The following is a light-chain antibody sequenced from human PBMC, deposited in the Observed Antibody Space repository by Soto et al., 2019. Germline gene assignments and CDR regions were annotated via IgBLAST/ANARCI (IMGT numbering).Light chain of an antibody. Sequence: DIVMTQSPLSLPVTPGEPASISCRSSQSLLHSNGYNYLAWYQQKPGKAPKLLIYKASTLKSGVPSRFSGSGSWTEFTLTISSLQHAEFSTYYCRQYISVSPLTFGEGTKVDIK. J-gene: IGKJ4*01. CDR2: KAS. CDR1: QSLLHSNGYNY. V-gene: IGKV2-28*01. CDR3: RQYISVSPLT.